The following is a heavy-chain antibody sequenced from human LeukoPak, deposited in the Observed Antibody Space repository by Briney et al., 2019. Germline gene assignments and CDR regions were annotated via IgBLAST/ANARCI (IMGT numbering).Heavy chain of an antibody. CDR1: GYSFTSYW. D-gene: IGHD3-10*01. Sequence: GESLKISCKGSGYSFTSYWIGWVRQMPGKGLEWMGIIYPGDSDTRYSPSFQGQVTISAGKSISTAYLQWSSLKASDTAMYYCARRSVLWFGELDYWGQGTLVTVSS. CDR3: ARRSVLWFGELDY. V-gene: IGHV5-51*01. J-gene: IGHJ4*02. CDR2: IYPGDSDT.